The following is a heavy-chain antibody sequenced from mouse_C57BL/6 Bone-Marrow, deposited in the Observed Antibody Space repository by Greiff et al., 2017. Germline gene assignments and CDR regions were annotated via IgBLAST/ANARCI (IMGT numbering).Heavy chain of an antibody. V-gene: IGHV1-42*01. CDR3: ARGGGSGHWYFDV. CDR1: GYSFTGYY. J-gene: IGHJ1*03. Sequence: EVQLQQSGPELVKPGASVKISCKASGYSFTGYYMNWVKQSPEKSLEWIGEINPSTGGTTYNQKFKDKATLTVNKSSSTAYMQLKSLTSEDSAVYYCARGGGSGHWYFDVWGTGTTVTVSS. D-gene: IGHD1-1*01. CDR2: INPSTGGT.